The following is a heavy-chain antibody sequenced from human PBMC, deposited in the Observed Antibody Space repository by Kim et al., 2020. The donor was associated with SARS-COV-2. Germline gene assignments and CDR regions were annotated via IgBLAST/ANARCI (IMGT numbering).Heavy chain of an antibody. J-gene: IGHJ6*02. CDR3: ARDIVVVPAAYYYGMDV. D-gene: IGHD2-2*01. V-gene: IGHV1-18*01. Sequence: ASVKVSCKASGYTFTSYGISWVRQAPGQGLKWMGWISAYNGNTNYAQKLQGRVTMTTDTSTSTAYMELRSLRSDDTAVYYCARDIVVVPAAYYYGMDVWGQGTTVTVSS. CDR1: GYTFTSYG. CDR2: ISAYNGNT.